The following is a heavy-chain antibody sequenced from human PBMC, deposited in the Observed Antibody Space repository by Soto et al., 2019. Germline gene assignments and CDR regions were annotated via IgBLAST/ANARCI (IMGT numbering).Heavy chain of an antibody. CDR1: GYSLSGYY. CDR3: ARGWGIAAPGPNWFDP. J-gene: IGHJ5*02. Sequence: ASVKVSCKASGYSLSGYYLHWVRQAPGQGPEWMGWINPNSGGKKYVQKFQGRVTMTRDTSISTVYWELSRLRSYDTAVYYCARGWGIAAPGPNWFDPWGQGTLVTVSS. V-gene: IGHV1-2*02. D-gene: IGHD6-13*01. CDR2: INPNSGGK.